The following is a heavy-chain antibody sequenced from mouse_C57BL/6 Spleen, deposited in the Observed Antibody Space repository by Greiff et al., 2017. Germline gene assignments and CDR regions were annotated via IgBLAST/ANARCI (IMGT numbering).Heavy chain of an antibody. CDR1: GFTFTDYY. D-gene: IGHD1-1*01. CDR3: ARYAATVVGDYFDY. J-gene: IGHJ2*01. CDR2: IRNKANGYTT. V-gene: IGHV7-3*01. Sequence: EVQGVESGGGLVQPGGSLSLSCAASGFTFTDYYMSWVRQPPGKALEWLGFIRNKANGYTTEYSASVKGRFTISRDNSQSILYLQMNALRAEDSATYYCARYAATVVGDYFDYWGQGTTLTVSS.